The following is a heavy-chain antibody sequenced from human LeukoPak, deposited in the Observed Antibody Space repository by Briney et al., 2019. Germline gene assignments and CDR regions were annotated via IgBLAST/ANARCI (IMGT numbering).Heavy chain of an antibody. CDR1: GGSFSGYY. J-gene: IGHJ4*02. CDR3: ARVSVAAAAGTFDY. V-gene: IGHV4-34*01. Sequence: PSETLSLTCAVYGGSFSGYYWSWIRQPPGKGQEWIGEINHSGSTNYNPSLRSRVTISVDTSKNQFSLKLSSVTAADTAVYYCARVSVAAAAGTFDYWGQGTLVTVSS. D-gene: IGHD6-13*01. CDR2: INHSGST.